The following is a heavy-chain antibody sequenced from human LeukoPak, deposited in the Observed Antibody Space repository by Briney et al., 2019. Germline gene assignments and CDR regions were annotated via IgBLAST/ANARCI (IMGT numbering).Heavy chain of an antibody. V-gene: IGHV4-4*07. J-gene: IGHJ5*02. CDR2: IYTSGST. CDR1: GGSISSYY. D-gene: IGHD3-9*01. Sequence: PSGTLSLTCTVSGGSISSYYWSWIRQPAGKGLEWIGRIYTSGSTNYNPSLKSRVTMSVDTSKNQFSLKLSSVTAADTAVYYCASGPHYDILTGWDNWFDPWGQGTLVTVSS. CDR3: ASGPHYDILTGWDNWFDP.